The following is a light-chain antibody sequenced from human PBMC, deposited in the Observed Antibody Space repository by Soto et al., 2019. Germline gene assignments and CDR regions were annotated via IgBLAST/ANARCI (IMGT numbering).Light chain of an antibody. Sequence: EIVLTQSPGTLSLTPGESATLSCRASQTVSRRYLAWYQQKPDQAPRLLIYDASYRATGIPARFSGSGSGTDFTLTISSLEPEDFAIYYCQQRSNYITFGQGTRLEIK. V-gene: IGKV3D-20*02. J-gene: IGKJ5*01. CDR3: QQRSNYIT. CDR1: QTVSRRY. CDR2: DAS.